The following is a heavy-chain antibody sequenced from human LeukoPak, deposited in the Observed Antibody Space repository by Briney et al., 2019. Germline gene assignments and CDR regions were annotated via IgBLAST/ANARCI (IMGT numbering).Heavy chain of an antibody. Sequence: ASVKVSCKASGYTFTGYYMHWVRQAPGQGLEWMGWINPNSGGTNYAQKFQGRVTMTRDTSISTAYMELSRLRSDDTAVYYCAGDSYGYYYFDYWGQGTLVTVSS. CDR2: INPNSGGT. CDR1: GYTFTGYY. CDR3: AGDSYGYYYFDY. J-gene: IGHJ4*02. D-gene: IGHD5-18*01. V-gene: IGHV1-2*02.